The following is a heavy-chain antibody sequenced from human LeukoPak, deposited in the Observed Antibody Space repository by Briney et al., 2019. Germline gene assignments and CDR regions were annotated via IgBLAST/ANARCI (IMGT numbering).Heavy chain of an antibody. J-gene: IGHJ4*02. D-gene: IGHD6-13*01. CDR2: INHSGST. CDR1: GGSLSGYY. Sequence: SETLSLTCAVYGGSLSGYYWSWIRQPPGKGLEWIGEINHSGSTNYNPSLKSRVTISVDTSKNQFSLKLSSVTAADTAVYYCASGETGYSSSWSDYWGQGTLVTVSS. V-gene: IGHV4-34*01. CDR3: ASGETGYSSSWSDY.